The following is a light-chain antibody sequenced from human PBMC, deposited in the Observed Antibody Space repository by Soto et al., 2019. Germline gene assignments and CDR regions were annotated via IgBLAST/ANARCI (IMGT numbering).Light chain of an antibody. CDR1: QSVSRY. Sequence: VLSQSSATVSLTPRERGKLACRASQSVSRYLAWYQQKPGQAPRLLIYDASNRATGIPARFSGSRSGTDFTLTIISLEPEDVAGYYSQQRGSRPHTFCHGTKVDIK. CDR3: QQRGSRPHT. CDR2: DAS. J-gene: IGKJ2*01. V-gene: IGKV3-11*01.